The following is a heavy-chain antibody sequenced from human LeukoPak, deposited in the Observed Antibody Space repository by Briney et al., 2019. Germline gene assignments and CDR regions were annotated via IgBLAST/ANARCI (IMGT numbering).Heavy chain of an antibody. CDR1: GFTFGDYA. D-gene: IGHD1-26*01. CDR2: ISGSGGST. J-gene: IGHJ4*02. CDR3: AKAGSIRFDY. V-gene: IGHV3-23*01. Sequence: AGGSLRLSCTASGFTFGDYAMSWFRQAPGKGLEWVSAISGSGGSTYYADSVKGRFTVSRDNSKNTLYLQMRTLGAEDTAVYYCAKAGSIRFDYWGQGTLVTVSS.